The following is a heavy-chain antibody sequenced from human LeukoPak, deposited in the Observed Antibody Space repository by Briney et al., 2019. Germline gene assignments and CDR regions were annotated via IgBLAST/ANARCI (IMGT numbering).Heavy chain of an antibody. CDR3: ARAHGSGSYPSGPWYFDL. Sequence: SETLSLTCTVSGGSISSYYWSWIRQPPGKGLEWIGSIYYSGSTYYNPSLKSRVTISVDTSNNQFSLKLNSVTAADTAVYYCARAHGSGSYPSGPWYFDLWGRGTLVTVSS. V-gene: IGHV4-59*12. CDR1: GGSISSYY. CDR2: IYYSGST. J-gene: IGHJ2*01. D-gene: IGHD3-10*01.